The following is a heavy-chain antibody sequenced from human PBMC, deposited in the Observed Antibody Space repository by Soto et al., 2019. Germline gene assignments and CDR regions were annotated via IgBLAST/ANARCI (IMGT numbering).Heavy chain of an antibody. CDR1: GGTFSSYA. D-gene: IGHD3-16*02. CDR3: ARGTGYKKRTPHYDYVWGSYRQPRGWVSGWFDP. Sequence: QVQLVQSGAEVKKPGSSVKVSCKASGGTFSSYAISWVRQAPGQGLEWMGGIIPIFGTANYAQKFQGRVTITADEATSTAYMELSSLRSEDTAVYYCARGTGYKKRTPHYDYVWGSYRQPRGWVSGWFDPWGQGTLVTVSS. V-gene: IGHV1-69*01. CDR2: IIPIFGTA. J-gene: IGHJ5*02.